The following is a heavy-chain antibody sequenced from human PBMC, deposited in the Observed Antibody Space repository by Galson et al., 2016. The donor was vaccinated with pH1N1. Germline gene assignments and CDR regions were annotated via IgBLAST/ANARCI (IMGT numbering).Heavy chain of an antibody. Sequence: SLRLSCAASGFSFSNAWMSWVRQAPGKGPEWIGRIKRNADGGTTDYAAPVKGRFTISRDDSANTLHLQMNSLKTEDTAVYYCSTSITDGRNDALDFWGQGTMVTVSS. CDR2: IKRNADGGTT. V-gene: IGHV3-15*01. CDR1: GFSFSNAW. J-gene: IGHJ3*01. CDR3: STSITDGRNDALDF. D-gene: IGHD1-14*01.